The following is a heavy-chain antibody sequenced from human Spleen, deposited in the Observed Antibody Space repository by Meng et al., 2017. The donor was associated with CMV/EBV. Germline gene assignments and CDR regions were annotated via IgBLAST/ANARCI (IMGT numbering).Heavy chain of an antibody. CDR2: IYYSGST. D-gene: IGHD3-9*01. V-gene: IGHV4-59*01. J-gene: IGHJ3*02. CDR3: ARDRPHYDILTGYYHDAFDI. CDR1: GGSISSYY. Sequence: ESLKISCTVSGGSISSYYWSWIRQPPGKGLEWIGYIYYSGSTNYNPSLKSRVTISVDTSKNQFSLKLSSVTAADTAVYYCARDRPHYDILTGYYHDAFDIWGQGTMVTVSS.